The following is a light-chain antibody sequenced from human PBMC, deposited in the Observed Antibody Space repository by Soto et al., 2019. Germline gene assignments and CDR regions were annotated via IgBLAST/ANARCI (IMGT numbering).Light chain of an antibody. V-gene: IGLV2-23*01. CDR2: DDS. Sequence: QSVLTQPGSVTGPTGQSLTIFCTGTSSAIGRYCLVSWYQQHPAKAPLLMLYDDSKRPSGGANRLSDSDAGNTASLTISGLQAEDEADYYCCSYALLLYVCGTGTKVTVL. J-gene: IGLJ1*01. CDR1: SSAIGRYCL. CDR3: CSYALLLYV.